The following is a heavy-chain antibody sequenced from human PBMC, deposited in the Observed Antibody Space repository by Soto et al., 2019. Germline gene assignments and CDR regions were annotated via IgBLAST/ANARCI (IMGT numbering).Heavy chain of an antibody. CDR2: ISWDGGIT. J-gene: IGHJ4*02. D-gene: IGHD3-9*01. Sequence: VGSLRLSCAASGFTFNAYTMHWVRQAPGKGLEWVSLISWDGGITYYGDSVKGRFTVSRDNSDNSLYLQMTSLRSDDTAFYYCAKDSYDILTGQKRYFDSWGQGTLVTVSS. CDR1: GFTFNAYT. V-gene: IGHV3-43*01. CDR3: AKDSYDILTGQKRYFDS.